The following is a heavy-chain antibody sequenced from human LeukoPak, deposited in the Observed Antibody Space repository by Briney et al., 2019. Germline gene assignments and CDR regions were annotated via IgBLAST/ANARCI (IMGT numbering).Heavy chain of an antibody. CDR2: IIPIFGKE. J-gene: IGHJ4*02. D-gene: IGHD3-16*01. V-gene: IGHV1-69*13. Sequence: ASVTVSFKGSGGTFINYAISWVRQAPGKGGEGMGGIIPIFGKENYAQKFQGRVTITADESTSTAYMELSSLRSEDTAVYYCARAGPWGNMNRPSSFDYWGQGTLVTVSS. CDR3: ARAGPWGNMNRPSSFDY. CDR1: GGTFINYA.